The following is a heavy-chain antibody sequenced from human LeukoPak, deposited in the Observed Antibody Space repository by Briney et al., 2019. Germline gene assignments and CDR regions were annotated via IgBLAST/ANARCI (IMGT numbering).Heavy chain of an antibody. J-gene: IGHJ4*02. V-gene: IGHV1-69*01. CDR2: IIPIFGTA. D-gene: IGHD6-25*01. CDR1: GGTFSSYA. Sequence: KISCKASGGTFSSYAISWVRQAPGQGLEWMGGIIPIFGTANYAQKFQGRVTITADESTSTAYMELSSLRSEDTAVYYCARCQSSGQPNPFDYWGQGTLVTVSS. CDR3: ARCQSSGQPNPFDY.